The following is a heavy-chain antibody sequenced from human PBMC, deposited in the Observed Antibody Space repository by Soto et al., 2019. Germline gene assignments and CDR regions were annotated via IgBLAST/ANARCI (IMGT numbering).Heavy chain of an antibody. V-gene: IGHV1-69*01. CDR3: ATVTTSGVHYYYGMDV. CDR1: GGTFSSYA. D-gene: IGHD4-17*01. CDR2: IIPIFGTA. Sequence: QVQLVQSGAEVKKPGSSVKVSCKASGGTFSSYAISWVRQAPGQGLEWMGGIIPIFGTANYAQKFQGRVTITADESTSTAYMELSSLRSEDKAVYYCATVTTSGVHYYYGMDVWGQGTTVTVSS. J-gene: IGHJ6*02.